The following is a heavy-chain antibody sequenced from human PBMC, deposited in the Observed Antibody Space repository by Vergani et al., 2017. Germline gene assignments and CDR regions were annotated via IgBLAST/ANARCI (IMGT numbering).Heavy chain of an antibody. J-gene: IGHJ5*02. CDR3: AKDGLGRGYSLKEFDP. V-gene: IGHV3-30*18. CDR1: GFTFSSYG. Sequence: QVQLVESGGGVVQPGRSLRLSCAASGFTFSSYGMHWVRQAPGKGLEWVAVISYDGSNKYYADSVKGRFTISRDNSKNTRYLQMNSLRAEDTAVYYCAKDGLGRGYSLKEFDPWGQGTLVTVSS. CDR2: ISYDGSNK. D-gene: IGHD5-18*01.